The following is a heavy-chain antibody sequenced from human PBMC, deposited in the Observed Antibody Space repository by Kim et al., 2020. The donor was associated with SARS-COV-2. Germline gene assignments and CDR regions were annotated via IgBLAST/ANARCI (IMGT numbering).Heavy chain of an antibody. V-gene: IGHV3-30*18. J-gene: IGHJ4*01. CDR1: GFTFSSYG. Sequence: GGSLRLSCAASGFTFSSYGMHWVRQAPGKGLEWVAVISYDGSKKYFADSVQGRFIISRDNSKNTLYLQMNSLRAEDTALYYCAKDTYDSSGYYPYYFDC. CDR3: AKDTYDSSGYYPYYFDC. CDR2: ISYDGSKK. D-gene: IGHD3-22*01.